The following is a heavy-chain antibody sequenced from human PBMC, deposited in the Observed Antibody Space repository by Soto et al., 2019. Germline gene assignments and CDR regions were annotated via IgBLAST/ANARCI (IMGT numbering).Heavy chain of an antibody. CDR3: ARVPIMITFGGVIPNGPIDY. V-gene: IGHV4-30-4*01. J-gene: IGHJ4*02. Sequence: LSLSCTVSGGSISSGDYYWSWIRQPPGKGLEWIGYIYYSGSTYYNPSLKSRVTISVDTSKNQFSLKLSSVTAADTAVYYCARVPIMITFGGVIPNGPIDYWGQGTLVTVSS. CDR1: GGSISSGDYY. D-gene: IGHD3-16*02. CDR2: IYYSGST.